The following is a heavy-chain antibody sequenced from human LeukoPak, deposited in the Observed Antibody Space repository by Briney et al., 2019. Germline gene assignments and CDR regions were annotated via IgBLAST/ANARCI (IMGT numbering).Heavy chain of an antibody. CDR3: ARHCCSGPAKRVFDI. CDR2: ISYSGNT. J-gene: IGHJ3*02. Sequence: SETLSLTCTVSGGSIISSDYHWGWVRQPPGKGLEWIGTISYSGNTDYNPSLRSRVTISVDTSNTQFSLRLGSVTAADTAVYHCARHCCSGPAKRVFDIWGQGTMVTVSS. CDR1: GGSIISSDYH. V-gene: IGHV4-39*01. D-gene: IGHD2-15*01.